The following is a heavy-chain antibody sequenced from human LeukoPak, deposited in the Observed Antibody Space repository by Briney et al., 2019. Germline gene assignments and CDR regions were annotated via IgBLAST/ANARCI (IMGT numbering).Heavy chain of an antibody. Sequence: GGSLRLSCAASVFTFSSYSMNWVRQAPGKGLEWVSSISSSSSYIYYADSVKGRFTISRDNAKNSLYLQMNSLRAEDTAVYYCARAPDIVVVVAAHFDYWGQGTLVTVSS. CDR3: ARAPDIVVVVAAHFDY. CDR1: VFTFSSYS. D-gene: IGHD2-15*01. CDR2: ISSSSSYI. J-gene: IGHJ4*02. V-gene: IGHV3-21*01.